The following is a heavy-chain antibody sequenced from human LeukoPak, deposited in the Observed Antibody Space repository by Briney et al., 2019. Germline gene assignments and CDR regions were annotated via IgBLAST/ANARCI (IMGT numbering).Heavy chain of an antibody. V-gene: IGHV1-8*01. Sequence: ASVKASCKASGYTFTSYDINWVRQATGQGLEGMGWMNPNSGNAGYAQKFQGRVTMTRNTSISTAYIELSSLRSEDTAVYYRARGPTVTTLNWFDPWGQGTLVTVSS. CDR2: MNPNSGNA. CDR1: GYTFTSYD. CDR3: ARGPTVTTLNWFDP. J-gene: IGHJ5*02. D-gene: IGHD4-17*01.